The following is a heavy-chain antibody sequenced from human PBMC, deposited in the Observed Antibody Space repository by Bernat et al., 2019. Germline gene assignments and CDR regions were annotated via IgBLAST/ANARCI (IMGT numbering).Heavy chain of an antibody. D-gene: IGHD2-2*01. CDR3: ARYCSSTGCTDAFDI. CDR1: GFIFSSFW. J-gene: IGHJ3*02. Sequence: EVQLVESGGGLVQPGGSLRLSCAASGFIFSSFWMSWVRQAPGKGLEWVANIKHDGSDQYYVNSMNGRFTISRDNAKSSLYLQMNSLRAEDTAIYYGARYCSSTGCTDAFDIWGQGTMVTVSS. V-gene: IGHV3-7*03. CDR2: IKHDGSDQ.